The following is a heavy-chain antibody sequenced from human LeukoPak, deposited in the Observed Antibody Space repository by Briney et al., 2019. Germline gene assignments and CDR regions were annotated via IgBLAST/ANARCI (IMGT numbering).Heavy chain of an antibody. CDR1: GLIVSYKY. D-gene: IGHD3-10*01. CDR2: LYSGLRL. V-gene: IGHV3-66*01. CDR3: ARDAGQPYYGSGSFDY. J-gene: IGHJ4*02. Sequence: GGSLRLSCSASGLIVSYKYMRWFRQAPGKGLEWVSFLYSGLRLSYADSVKGRFTISRDNSKNTLYLQMDSLRADDTAVYYCARDAGQPYYGSGSFDYWGQGTLVSVSS.